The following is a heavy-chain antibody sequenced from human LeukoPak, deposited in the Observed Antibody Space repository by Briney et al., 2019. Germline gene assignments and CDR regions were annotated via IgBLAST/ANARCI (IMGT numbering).Heavy chain of an antibody. Sequence: GGSLRLSCAASGFTFSSYWMSWVRQAPGKGLEWVANIKQDGSEKYYVDSVKGRFTISRDNSKNTLYLQMDSVRAEDTAVYYCASRHPYSSSWAAFDYWGQGTLVTVSS. J-gene: IGHJ4*02. CDR1: GFTFSSYW. CDR2: IKQDGSEK. V-gene: IGHV3-7*03. D-gene: IGHD6-13*01. CDR3: ASRHPYSSSWAAFDY.